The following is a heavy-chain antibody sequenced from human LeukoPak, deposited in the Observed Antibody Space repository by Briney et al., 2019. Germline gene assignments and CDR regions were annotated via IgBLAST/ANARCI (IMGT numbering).Heavy chain of an antibody. J-gene: IGHJ4*02. CDR3: ASLQGGATVLDNPFDY. V-gene: IGHV4-39*01. D-gene: IGHD1-26*01. CDR2: IYYSGST. Sequence: PSETLSLTCTVSGGSISSSSYYWGWIRQPPGKGLEWIGSIYYSGSTYYNPSLKSRVTISVDTSKNQFSLKLSSVTAADTAVNYCASLQGGATVLDNPFDYWGQGTLVTVSS. CDR1: GGSISSSSYY.